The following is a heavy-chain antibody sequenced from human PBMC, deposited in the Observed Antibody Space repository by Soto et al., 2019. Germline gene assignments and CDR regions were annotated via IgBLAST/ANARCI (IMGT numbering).Heavy chain of an antibody. CDR3: ARSGHSFAGAV. Sequence: SLTCTVSGASMNDYYGSWIRQPPGKGLEWIGYMHYTGYSNYNASLKSRVTISIDRSKNQISLNLRSLTAADTAVYYCARSGHSFAGAVWGQGTRVTVSS. CDR1: GASMNDYY. D-gene: IGHD3-16*01. CDR2: MHYTGYS. V-gene: IGHV4-59*01. J-gene: IGHJ4*02.